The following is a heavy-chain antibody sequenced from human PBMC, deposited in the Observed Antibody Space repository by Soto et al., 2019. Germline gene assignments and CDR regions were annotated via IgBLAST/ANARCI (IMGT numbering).Heavy chain of an antibody. CDR2: VYHSGST. CDR1: GGSINDYY. V-gene: IGHV4-59*01. J-gene: IGHJ4*02. CDR3: ARDEGIAVGSFEY. Sequence: SETLSLTCTVSGGSINDYYWSWIRQSPGKGLEWIGYVYHSGSTNYNPSLKSRVTMSLDTSKSQLSLKLSSVTAADTAVYYCARDEGIAVGSFEYWGQGTLVTVSS. D-gene: IGHD6-19*01.